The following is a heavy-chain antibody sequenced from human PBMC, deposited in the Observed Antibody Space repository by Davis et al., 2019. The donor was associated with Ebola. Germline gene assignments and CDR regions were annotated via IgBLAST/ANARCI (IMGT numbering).Heavy chain of an antibody. CDR1: GDSISSSNW. J-gene: IGHJ6*02. D-gene: IGHD4-11*01. CDR3: ARGSYWTPTVTTYYYYYGMDV. V-gene: IGHV4-4*02. Sequence: MPSETLSLTCAVSGDSISSSNWWSWVRQPPGKGLEWIGEINHSGSTNYNPSLKSRVTISVDTSKNQFSLKLSSVTAADTAVYYCARGSYWTPTVTTYYYYYGMDVWGQGTTVTVSS. CDR2: INHSGST.